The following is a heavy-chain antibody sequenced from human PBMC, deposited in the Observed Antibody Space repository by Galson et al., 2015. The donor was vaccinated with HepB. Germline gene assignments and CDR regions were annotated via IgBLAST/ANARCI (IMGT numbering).Heavy chain of an antibody. D-gene: IGHD3-9*01. J-gene: IGHJ6*02. V-gene: IGHV1-18*01. CDR3: ARVEALYYDILTGYSSGYYYYGMDV. CDR1: GYTFTSYG. Sequence: SVKVSCKASGYTFTSYGISWVRQAPGQGLEWMGWISAYNGNTNYAQKLQGRVTMTTDTSTSTAYMELRSLRSDDTAVYYCARVEALYYDILTGYSSGYYYYGMDVWGQGTTVTVSS. CDR2: ISAYNGNT.